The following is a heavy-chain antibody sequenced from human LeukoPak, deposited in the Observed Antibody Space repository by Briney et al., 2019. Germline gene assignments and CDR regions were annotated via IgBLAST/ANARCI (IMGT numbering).Heavy chain of an antibody. CDR3: AKDRGSLAAAGSLNHYFDY. CDR2: ISYDASNK. D-gene: IGHD6-13*01. CDR1: GFTFSNYG. V-gene: IGHV3-30*18. J-gene: IGHJ4*02. Sequence: GRSLRLSCAASGFTFSNYGMHWVRQAPGKGLEWVTVISYDASNKYYADSVRGRFTISRDNSKNTLYLQMNSLRAEDTAVYYCAKDRGSLAAAGSLNHYFDYWGQGTLVTVSS.